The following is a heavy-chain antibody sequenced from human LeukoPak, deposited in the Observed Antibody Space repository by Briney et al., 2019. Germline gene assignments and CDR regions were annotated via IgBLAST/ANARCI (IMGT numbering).Heavy chain of an antibody. CDR2: ISYDGSNK. J-gene: IGHJ4*02. CDR3: ASSGADDY. D-gene: IGHD4-17*01. Sequence: GGSLRLSCAASGFTFSSYAMHWVRQAPGKGLEWVAVISYDGSNKYYADSVKGRFTISRDNAKNSLSLQMNSLRAEDTAVYYCASSGADDYWGQGTLVTVSS. CDR1: GFTFSSYA. V-gene: IGHV3-30*04.